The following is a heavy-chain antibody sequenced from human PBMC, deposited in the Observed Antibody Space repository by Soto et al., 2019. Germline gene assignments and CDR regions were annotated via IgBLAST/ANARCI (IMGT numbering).Heavy chain of an antibody. J-gene: IGHJ4*02. Sequence: SVKVSCKASGGTFSSYAISWVRQAPGQGLEWMGGIIPIFGTANYAQKFQGRVTITADESTSTAYMELSSLRSEDTAVYYCARGPDDTAMVPIIYWGQGTLVTVSS. CDR3: ARGPDDTAMVPIIY. D-gene: IGHD5-18*01. CDR1: GGTFSSYA. CDR2: IIPIFGTA. V-gene: IGHV1-69*13.